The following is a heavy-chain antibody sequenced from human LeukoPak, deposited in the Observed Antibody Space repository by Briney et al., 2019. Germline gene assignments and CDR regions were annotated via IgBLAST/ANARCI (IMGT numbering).Heavy chain of an antibody. Sequence: ASVKVSCTASGYTFTSYDINWVRQATGQGLEWMGWMNPNSGNTGYAQKFQGRVTMTRNTSISTAYMELSSLRSEDTAVYYCARGQDSSGWYPGNGFDYWGQGTLVTVSS. CDR1: GYTFTSYD. J-gene: IGHJ4*02. D-gene: IGHD6-19*01. CDR3: ARGQDSSGWYPGNGFDY. V-gene: IGHV1-8*01. CDR2: MNPNSGNT.